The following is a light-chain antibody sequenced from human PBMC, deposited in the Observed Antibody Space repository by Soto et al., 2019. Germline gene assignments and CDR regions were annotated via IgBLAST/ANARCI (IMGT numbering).Light chain of an antibody. CDR1: QSLINNF. CDR3: QQFGNSPT. J-gene: IGKJ4*01. V-gene: IGKV3D-20*01. Sequence: EIVLTQSPATLSLSPGERVTLSCGASQSLINNFLAWYQQRPGLAPRLLIFDASTRASGVPDRFSGSGSGTDFTLTISRLEPEDFAVYYCQQFGNSPTFGGGTKVEFK. CDR2: DAS.